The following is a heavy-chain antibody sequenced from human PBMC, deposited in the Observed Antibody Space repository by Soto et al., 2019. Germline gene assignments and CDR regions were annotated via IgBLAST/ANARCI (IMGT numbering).Heavy chain of an antibody. J-gene: IGHJ6*02. V-gene: IGHV1-2*02. D-gene: IGHD1-20*01. CDR1: GYTLTAYY. CDR3: AAINWNYFYGMDV. CDR2: INPNSGGT. Sequence: ASVKVSCKASGYTLTAYYIHWVRQAPGQGLEWMGWINPNSGGTDYAQKFQGRVAMTRDTSISTAYMELSSLRSDDTAVYYCAAINWNYFYGMDVWGQGTTVTVSS.